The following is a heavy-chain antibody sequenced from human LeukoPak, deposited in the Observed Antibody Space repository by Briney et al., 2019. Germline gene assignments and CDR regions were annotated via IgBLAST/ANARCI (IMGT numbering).Heavy chain of an antibody. CDR2: INSDGSST. Sequence: GGSLRLSCAASGFTFDDYAMHWVRQAPGKGLVWVSRINSDGSSTSYADSVKGRFTISRDNAKNTLYLQMNSLRAEDTAVYYCARAYTVGATELDYWGQGTLVTVSS. D-gene: IGHD1-26*01. J-gene: IGHJ4*02. V-gene: IGHV3-74*01. CDR3: ARAYTVGATELDY. CDR1: GFTFDDYA.